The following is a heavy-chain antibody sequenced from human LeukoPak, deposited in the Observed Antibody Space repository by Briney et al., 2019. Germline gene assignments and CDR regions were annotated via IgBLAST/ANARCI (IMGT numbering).Heavy chain of an antibody. CDR2: ISSDGTNT. Sequence: PGGSLRLSCVGFGFTVSSCWMHWVRQAPGKGPVWVSHISSDGTNTGYADSVKGRFTISRDTARNTLYLQMDSLRAEDTAVYYCVRQDIGSYLGGYWGQGTLVTVSS. J-gene: IGHJ4*02. CDR1: GFTVSSCW. CDR3: VRQDIGSYLGGY. V-gene: IGHV3-74*01. D-gene: IGHD1-26*01.